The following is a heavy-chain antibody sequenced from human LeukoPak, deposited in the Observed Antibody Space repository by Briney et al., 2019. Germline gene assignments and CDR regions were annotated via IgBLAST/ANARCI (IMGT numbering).Heavy chain of an antibody. Sequence: GGSLRLSCAASGFTFSSYAMHWVRQAPGKGLEWVAVISYDGSNKYYADSVKGRFTISRDNSKNTLYLQMNSLRTEDTAVYYCARDDYGFDYWGQGTLVTVSS. D-gene: IGHD4-17*01. CDR3: ARDDYGFDY. J-gene: IGHJ4*02. V-gene: IGHV3-30*04. CDR1: GFTFSSYA. CDR2: ISYDGSNK.